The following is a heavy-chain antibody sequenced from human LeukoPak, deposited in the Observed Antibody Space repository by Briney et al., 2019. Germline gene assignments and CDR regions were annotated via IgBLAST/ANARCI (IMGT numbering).Heavy chain of an antibody. V-gene: IGHV3-64*01. CDR2: ISSNGGST. J-gene: IGHJ4*02. Sequence: GGSLRLSCAASGFTFSSYAMHWVRQAPGKGLEYVSAISSNGGSTYYANSVKGRFIISRDNSKNTLYLQMGSLRAEDMAVYYCARQATRIAAAGTSIDYWGQGTLVTVSP. D-gene: IGHD6-13*01. CDR3: ARQATRIAAAGTSIDY. CDR1: GFTFSSYA.